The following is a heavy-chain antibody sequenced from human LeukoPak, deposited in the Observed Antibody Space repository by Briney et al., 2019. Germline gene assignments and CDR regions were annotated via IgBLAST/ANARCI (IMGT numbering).Heavy chain of an antibody. CDR1: GFTFSGHW. CDR2: IAPDGRAT. J-gene: IGHJ4*02. D-gene: IGHD3-10*01. V-gene: IGHV3-74*03. CDR3: TRSGYYNGYDY. Sequence: PGGSVRLSCVASGFTFSGHWMHWVRQVPGKGLVAVARIAPDGRATTYADSVKGRFTISRDNAKNTLYLEMNSLTAEDTALYYCTRSGYYNGYDYWGQGTLVTVSS.